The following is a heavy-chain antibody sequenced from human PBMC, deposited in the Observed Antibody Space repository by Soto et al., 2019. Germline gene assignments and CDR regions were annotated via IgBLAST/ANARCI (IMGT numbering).Heavy chain of an antibody. CDR2: LWYDGSSE. Sequence: QVHLVESGGGVVQPGRSLRLSCAASGFSFSFSGMHWVRQAPGKGLEWVAGLWYDGSSENYADSVKGRFTISRHNSRNTLHLQMDRLRVEDAAMYYCARDLAKVAGGAFDIWGQGTMVIVPS. D-gene: IGHD1-26*01. J-gene: IGHJ3*02. CDR3: ARDLAKVAGGAFDI. V-gene: IGHV3-33*01. CDR1: GFSFSFSG.